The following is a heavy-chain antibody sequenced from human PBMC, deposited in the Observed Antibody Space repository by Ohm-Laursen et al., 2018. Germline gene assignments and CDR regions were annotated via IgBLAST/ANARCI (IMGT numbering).Heavy chain of an antibody. CDR1: GYTFTDYY. CDR3: AREKTGGYRDAFDI. J-gene: IGHJ3*02. Sequence: SVKVSCKASGYTFTDYYLHWVRQAPGQGLEWMGWINPYSGVTDYAQKFQGRVTMTRDTSISTAYMELSSLRSDDTAVYYCAREKTGGYRDAFDIWGPGTMVTVSS. V-gene: IGHV1-2*02. D-gene: IGHD5-12*01. CDR2: INPYSGVT.